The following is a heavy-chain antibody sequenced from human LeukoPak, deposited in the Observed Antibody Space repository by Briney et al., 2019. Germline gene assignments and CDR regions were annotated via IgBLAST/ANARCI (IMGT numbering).Heavy chain of an antibody. Sequence: GASVKVSCKVSGYTLTELSMHWVRQAPGKGLEWMGGFDPEDGETIYAQKFQGRVTMTEDTSTDTAYMELSSLRSEDTAVYYCARDSKGIAAAGTAFDIWGQGTMVTVSS. CDR1: GYTLTELS. V-gene: IGHV1-24*01. D-gene: IGHD6-13*01. CDR3: ARDSKGIAAAGTAFDI. CDR2: FDPEDGET. J-gene: IGHJ3*02.